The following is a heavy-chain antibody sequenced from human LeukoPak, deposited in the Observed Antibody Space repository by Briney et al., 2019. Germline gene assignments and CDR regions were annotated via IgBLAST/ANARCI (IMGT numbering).Heavy chain of an antibody. CDR1: GFTFDDYT. J-gene: IGHJ4*02. D-gene: IGHD2-2*01. CDR2: ISWDGGST. V-gene: IGHV3-43*01. CDR3: ARSSSYAPHYFDY. Sequence: GGSLRLSCAASGFTFDDYTMHWVRQAPGKGLEWVSLISWDGGSTYYADSVKGRFTISRDNSKNSLYLQMNSLRTEDTALYYCARSSSYAPHYFDYWGQGTLVTVSS.